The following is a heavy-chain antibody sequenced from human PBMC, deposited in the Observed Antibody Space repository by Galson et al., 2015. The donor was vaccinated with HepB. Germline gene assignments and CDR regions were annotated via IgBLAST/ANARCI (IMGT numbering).Heavy chain of an antibody. CDR3: ARSLAAAGLDAFDI. V-gene: IGHV3-11*03. J-gene: IGHJ3*02. CDR1: GFTFSDYY. CDR2: ISSSSSYT. Sequence: SLRLSCAASGFTFSDYYMSWLRQAPGKGLEWVSYISSSSSYTNYADSVKGRFTISRDNAKNSLYLQMNSLRAEDTAVYYCARSLAAAGLDAFDIWGQGTMFTVSS. D-gene: IGHD6-13*01.